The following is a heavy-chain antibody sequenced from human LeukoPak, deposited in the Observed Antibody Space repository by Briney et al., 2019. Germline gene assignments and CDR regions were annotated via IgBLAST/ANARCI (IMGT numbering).Heavy chain of an antibody. D-gene: IGHD3-10*01. CDR2: TYYRSKWYN. V-gene: IGHV6-1*01. Sequence: SQTLSLTCAISGDSVSSNSAAWNWIRQSPSRGLEWLGRTYYRSKWYNDYAVSVKSRITINPDTSKNQFSLQPNSVTPEDTAVYYCARGTMVRGVILQGFVDYWGQGTLVTVSS. J-gene: IGHJ4*02. CDR1: GDSVSSNSAA. CDR3: ARGTMVRGVILQGFVDY.